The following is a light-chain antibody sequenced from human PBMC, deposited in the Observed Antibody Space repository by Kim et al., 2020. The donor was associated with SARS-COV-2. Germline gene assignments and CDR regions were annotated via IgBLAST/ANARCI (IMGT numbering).Light chain of an antibody. V-gene: IGKV1-12*01. CDR2: AAS. Sequence: ASVGDRVPITCRASQDISSWLAWYQQKPGKAPKLLIYAASSLQSGVPSRFSGSGSGTDFTLTINSLQPADFATYYCQQADDFPRTFGQGTKVDIK. CDR3: QQADDFPRT. CDR1: QDISSW. J-gene: IGKJ1*01.